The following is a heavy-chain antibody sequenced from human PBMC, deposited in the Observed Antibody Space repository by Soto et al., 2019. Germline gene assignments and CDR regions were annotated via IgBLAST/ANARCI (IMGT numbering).Heavy chain of an antibody. J-gene: IGHJ2*01. V-gene: IGHV3-48*03. CDR1: GFTFSSYE. Sequence: EVQLVESGGGLVQPGGSLRLSCAASGFTFSSYEMNWVRQAPGKVLAWVSYISSSGSTIYYADSVKGRFTISRDNAKNSLYLQMNSLRAEDTAVYYCARDERDTIFGPVWYFDLWGRGTLVTVSS. CDR3: ARDERDTIFGPVWYFDL. CDR2: ISSSGSTI. D-gene: IGHD3-3*01.